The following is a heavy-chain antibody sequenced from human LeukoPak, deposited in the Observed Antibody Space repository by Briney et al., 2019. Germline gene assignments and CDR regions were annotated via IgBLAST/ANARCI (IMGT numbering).Heavy chain of an antibody. CDR1: GFTLISYW. CDR2: INSDGSTT. CDR3: ARGFKNAFDI. Sequence: GGSLRLSCAASGFTLISYWTHWVSQAPGKGLLWVSRINSDGSTTSYTDFVKGRFTISRDNAKNTLYLQMNSLRAEDTAVYYCARGFKNAFDIWGQGTMVTVSS. V-gene: IGHV3-74*01. J-gene: IGHJ3*02.